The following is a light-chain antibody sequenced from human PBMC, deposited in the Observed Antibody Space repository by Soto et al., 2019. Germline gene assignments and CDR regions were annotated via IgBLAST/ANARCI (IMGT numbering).Light chain of an antibody. CDR1: QSINSW. J-gene: IGKJ3*01. V-gene: IGKV1-5*03. CDR2: RAS. CDR3: QRYDSYSGT. Sequence: DIQMTQSPSTLSASVGDRVTITCRTSQSINSWLAWYQQKPGKAPKLLIYRASTLEGGVPSRFSGSGSGTEFTLAISSLQPDDFSTYYCQRYDSYSGTFGPGTKVDLK.